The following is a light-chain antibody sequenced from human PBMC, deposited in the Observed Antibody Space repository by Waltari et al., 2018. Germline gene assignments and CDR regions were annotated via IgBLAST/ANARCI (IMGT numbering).Light chain of an antibody. V-gene: IGKV3-20*01. CDR3: QYYGDSPFT. J-gene: IGKJ3*01. Sequence: SVRASQSFGNNDLAWYQQKPGQAPRLLMYGASSRATGIPDRFSGSGSGTDFTLTISRLWPEDFAVYFCQYYGDSPFTFGPGTKVDLK. CDR1: QSFGNND. CDR2: GAS.